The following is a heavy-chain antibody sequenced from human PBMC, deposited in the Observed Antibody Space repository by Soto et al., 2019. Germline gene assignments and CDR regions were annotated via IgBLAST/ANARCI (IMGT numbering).Heavy chain of an antibody. CDR2: IYTKERT. CDR1: GGSITNYD. Sequence: SETLSLTCTVSGGSITNYDWSWIRQPAGKGLEWIGRIYTKERTHYNLSFRSRVTMSVDTSKNQFSLKLDALTAADTAVYYCARDDYKDGGNNWFDPWGHGTLVTSSS. J-gene: IGHJ5*02. CDR3: ARDDYKDGGNNWFDP. V-gene: IGHV4-4*07. D-gene: IGHD3-16*01.